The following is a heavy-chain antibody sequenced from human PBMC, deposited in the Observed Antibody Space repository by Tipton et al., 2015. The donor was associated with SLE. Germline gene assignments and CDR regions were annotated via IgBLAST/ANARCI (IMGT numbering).Heavy chain of an antibody. CDR1: GFTFGDYA. Sequence: SLRLSCATSGFTFGDYAMHWVRQAPGKGLEWVAVISYDGTYKHYTDSVKGRFTISRDSSKSTLSLHLNSLRSEDTAVYYCARGELGITWGGFVDSWGQGPLVTLSS. D-gene: IGHD3-16*01. CDR2: ISYDGTYK. V-gene: IGHV3-30*04. J-gene: IGHJ4*02. CDR3: ARGELGITWGGFVDS.